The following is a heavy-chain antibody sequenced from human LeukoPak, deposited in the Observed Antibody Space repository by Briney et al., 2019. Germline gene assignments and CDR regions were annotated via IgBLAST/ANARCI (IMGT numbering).Heavy chain of an antibody. V-gene: IGHV4-34*01. J-gene: IGHJ4*02. Sequence: SETLSLTCAVYGGPFSGYYWSWIRQPPGKGLEWIGEINHSGSTNYNPSLKSRVTISVDTSKNQFSLKLSSVTAADTAVYYCARATGLYYDYVWGSYRSPYYFDYWGQGTLVTVSS. CDR2: INHSGST. CDR1: GGPFSGYY. CDR3: ARATGLYYDYVWGSYRSPYYFDY. D-gene: IGHD3-16*02.